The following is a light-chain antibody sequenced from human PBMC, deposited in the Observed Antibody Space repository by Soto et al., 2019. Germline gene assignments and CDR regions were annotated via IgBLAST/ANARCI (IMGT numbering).Light chain of an antibody. Sequence: EIVMTQSPVTLSVSQGERATLSCRASQSVSSNLAWYQQKPGQAPRLLIYGASTRATGIPDRFSGSGSGTEFTLTISSLQSEDSAVYYCQQCTNWPRTFGQGTKVEIK. V-gene: IGKV3-15*01. CDR2: GAS. J-gene: IGKJ1*01. CDR1: QSVSSN. CDR3: QQCTNWPRT.